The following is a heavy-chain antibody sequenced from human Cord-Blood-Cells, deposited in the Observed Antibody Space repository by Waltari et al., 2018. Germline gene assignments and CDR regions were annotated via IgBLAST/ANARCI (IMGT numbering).Heavy chain of an antibody. Sequence: QVQLQQWGAGLLKPSETLSITCAVYGGSVSGYSWSGIRQPPGKGLEWIGEINHSGSTNYNPSLKSRVTISVDTSKNQFSLKLSSVTAADTAVYYCARVYYDYVYGMDVWGQGTTVTVSS. J-gene: IGHJ6*02. CDR2: INHSGST. D-gene: IGHD3-16*01. V-gene: IGHV4-34*01. CDR1: GGSVSGYS. CDR3: ARVYYDYVYGMDV.